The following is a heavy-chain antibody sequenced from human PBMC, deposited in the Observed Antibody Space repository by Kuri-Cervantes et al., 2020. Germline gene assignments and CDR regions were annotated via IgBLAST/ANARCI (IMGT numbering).Heavy chain of an antibody. CDR3: AKVTYYDFWSGYYEYYFDY. Sequence: GESLKISCAASGFTFSSYAMSWVRQAPGKGLEWVSAISGSGGRTYYADSVKGRFTISRDNSKNTLYLQMNSLRAEDTAVYYCAKVTYYDFWSGYYEYYFDYWGQGTLVTVSS. CDR2: ISGSGGRT. V-gene: IGHV3-23*01. CDR1: GFTFSSYA. D-gene: IGHD3-3*01. J-gene: IGHJ4*02.